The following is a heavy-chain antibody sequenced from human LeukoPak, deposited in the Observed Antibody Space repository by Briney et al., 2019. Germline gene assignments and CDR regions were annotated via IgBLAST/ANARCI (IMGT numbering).Heavy chain of an antibody. D-gene: IGHD1-26*01. CDR1: GGSFSGYY. V-gene: IGHV4-34*01. CDR3: ARVRRQGLGYYYGMDV. J-gene: IGHJ6*02. Sequence: KTSETLSLTCAVYGGSFSGYYWSWIRQPPGKGLEWIGEINHSGSTNYNPSLKSRVTISVDTSKNQFSLKLSSVTAVDTAVYYCARVRRQGLGYYYGMDVWGQGTTVTVSS. CDR2: INHSGST.